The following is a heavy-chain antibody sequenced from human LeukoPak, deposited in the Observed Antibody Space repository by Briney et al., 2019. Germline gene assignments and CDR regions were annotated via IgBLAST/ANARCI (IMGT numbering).Heavy chain of an antibody. CDR2: SYHSGST. Sequence: SETLSLTCAVSGVSISSCGYSWIWIRQPPGKGLEWIGYSYHSGSTYYNPALKSRVTISVDRSKNQFSLKLSSVTAADTAVYYCARTRRAGAVDYWGQGTLVTVSS. V-gene: IGHV4-30-2*01. CDR1: GVSISSCGYS. J-gene: IGHJ4*02. CDR3: ARTRRAGAVDY.